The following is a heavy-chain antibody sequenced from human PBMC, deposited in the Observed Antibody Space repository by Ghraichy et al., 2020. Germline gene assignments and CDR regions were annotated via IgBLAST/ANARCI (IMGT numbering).Heavy chain of an antibody. D-gene: IGHD3-16*01. CDR1: GFTFDDYT. V-gene: IGHV3-43*01. CDR3: AKDMGHGIGYFDY. Sequence: GGSLRLSCAASGFTFDDYTMHWVRQAPGKGLEWVSLISWDGGSTYYADSVKGRFTISRDNSKNSLYLQMNSLRTEDTALYYCAKDMGHGIGYFDYWGQGTLVTVSS. J-gene: IGHJ4*02. CDR2: ISWDGGST.